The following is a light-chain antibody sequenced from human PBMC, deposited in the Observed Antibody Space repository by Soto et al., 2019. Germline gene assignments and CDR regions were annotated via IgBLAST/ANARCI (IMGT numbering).Light chain of an antibody. CDR1: SGHSSYA. Sequence: QPVLTQSPSASASLGASVKLTCTLRSGHSSYAIAWHQQQPEKGPRYLMRLNSDGSHSKGDGIPDRVSGSSSGAERYLTISSLQSEDEADYYCQTWGSGIHVVFGGGTKLTVL. V-gene: IGLV4-69*01. J-gene: IGLJ2*01. CDR3: QTWGSGIHVV. CDR2: LNSDGSH.